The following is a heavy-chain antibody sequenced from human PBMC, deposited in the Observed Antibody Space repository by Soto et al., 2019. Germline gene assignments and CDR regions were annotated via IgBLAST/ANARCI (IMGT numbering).Heavy chain of an antibody. V-gene: IGHV1-69*02. D-gene: IGHD2-2*01. J-gene: IGHJ6*03. CDR3: ARLNCTYSSCYDGVYYQYMDV. Sequence: QVQLVQSGAEVKKPGSSVRVSCKASGGALSSYTISWVRQAPGQGLEWMGRIIPLLDITNYAQRFQGRVTITADKSTSTLYMELTSLRFEDTAMYYCARLNCTYSSCYDGVYYQYMDVWGQGTTVTVSS. CDR2: IIPLLDIT. CDR1: GGALSSYT.